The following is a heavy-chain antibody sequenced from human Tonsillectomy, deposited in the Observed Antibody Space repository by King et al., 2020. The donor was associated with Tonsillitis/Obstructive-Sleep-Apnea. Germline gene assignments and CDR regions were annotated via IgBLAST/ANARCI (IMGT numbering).Heavy chain of an antibody. Sequence: VQLVESGGGVVQPGRSLRLSCAASGFTFSTYSMHWVRQAPGKGLEWVAVISYDGSNKYYADSVKGRFTISRDNSKNTLYLQMNSLRVEDTALYYCARAHEYGGNSGMDVWGQGTAVTVSS. D-gene: IGHD4-23*01. CDR1: GFTFSTYS. CDR3: ARAHEYGGNSGMDV. V-gene: IGHV3-30*04. CDR2: ISYDGSNK. J-gene: IGHJ6*02.